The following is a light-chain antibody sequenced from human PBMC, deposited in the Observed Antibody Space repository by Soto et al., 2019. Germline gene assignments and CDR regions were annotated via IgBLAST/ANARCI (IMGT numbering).Light chain of an antibody. Sequence: IQLTQSPSSLSASVGDTVTITCRASQSISTYLNWYKHKPGKAPKLVIQAASTLLSGVPPRFSGSGSETDFTLTITSLRPEDFATYYYQQSYRTPYIFGQGTNLEIK. CDR1: QSISTY. CDR3: QQSYRTPYI. V-gene: IGKV1-39*01. CDR2: AAS. J-gene: IGKJ2*01.